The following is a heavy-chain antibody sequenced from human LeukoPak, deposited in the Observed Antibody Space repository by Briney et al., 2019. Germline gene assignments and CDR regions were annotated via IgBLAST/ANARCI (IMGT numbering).Heavy chain of an antibody. D-gene: IGHD4-23*01. Sequence: PGGSLRLSCAASGFTFRSHGMQWVRQGPGKGLEWVATISHDGSDIFYVESGKGRFTISRDNSKTTVYLQMTGVRTDDTGVYYCARVRDPFRWTRTLDHWGQGTRVIVSS. CDR1: GFTFRSHG. CDR3: ARVRDPFRWTRTLDH. V-gene: IGHV3-30*03. J-gene: IGHJ4*02. CDR2: ISHDGSDI.